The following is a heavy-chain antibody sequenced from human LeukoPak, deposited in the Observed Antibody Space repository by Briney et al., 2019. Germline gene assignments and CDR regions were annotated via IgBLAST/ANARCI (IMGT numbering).Heavy chain of an antibody. CDR2: IYYSGST. D-gene: IGHD4-23*01. CDR3: ARGGGNSLVGDNWFDP. J-gene: IGHJ5*02. CDR1: GGSISSYY. V-gene: IGHV4-59*01. Sequence: PSETLSLTCTVSGGSISSYYWSWIRQPPGKGLEWIGYIYYSGSTNYNPSLKSRVTISVDTSKNQFSLKLSSVTAADTAVYYCARGGGNSLVGDNWFDPWGQGTLVTVSS.